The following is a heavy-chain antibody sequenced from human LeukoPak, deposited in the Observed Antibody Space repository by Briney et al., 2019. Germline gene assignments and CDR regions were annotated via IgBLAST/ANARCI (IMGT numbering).Heavy chain of an antibody. CDR3: ARDLSPWTYYYDSSGYYYGY. V-gene: IGHV1-18*01. Sequence: ASVKVSCKASGCTFTSYGISWVRQAPGQGLEWMGWISAYNGNTNYAQKLQGRVTMTTDTSTSTAYMELRSLRSDDTAVYYCARDLSPWTYYYDSSGYYYGYWGQGTLVTVSS. D-gene: IGHD3-22*01. CDR2: ISAYNGNT. J-gene: IGHJ4*02. CDR1: GCTFTSYG.